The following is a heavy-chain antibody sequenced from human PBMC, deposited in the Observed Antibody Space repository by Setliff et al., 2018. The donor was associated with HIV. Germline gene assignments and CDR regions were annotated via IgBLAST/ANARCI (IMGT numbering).Heavy chain of an antibody. CDR1: GFTFSDYG. J-gene: IGHJ4*02. D-gene: IGHD5-18*01. CDR3: ARGARGYSYG. CDR2: IYYDANNQ. Sequence: GSLRLSCAASGFTFSDYGMHWVRQAPGKGLEWVAFIYYDANNQYYADSVKGRFTISRDNSKNTLYLEMSSLRAEDTAVYYCARGARGYSYGWGQGTLVTVSS. V-gene: IGHV3-30*03.